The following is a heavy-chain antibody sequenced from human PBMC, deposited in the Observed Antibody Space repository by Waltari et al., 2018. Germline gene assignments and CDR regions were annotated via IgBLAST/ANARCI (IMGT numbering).Heavy chain of an antibody. V-gene: IGHV1-69-2*01. CDR2: VDPEVVET. D-gene: IGHD1-7*01. CDR3: ATGARGGTIYHWFDP. Sequence: EVQLVQSGAEVKKPGATVKISCKASGYTFTDYYMHWVQQAPGKGLEWMGRVDPEVVETLYAEKFQGRVNITADTSTDRAYMELSSLRSEDTAVYYCATGARGGTIYHWFDPWGQGTLVTVSS. CDR1: GYTFTDYY. J-gene: IGHJ5*02.